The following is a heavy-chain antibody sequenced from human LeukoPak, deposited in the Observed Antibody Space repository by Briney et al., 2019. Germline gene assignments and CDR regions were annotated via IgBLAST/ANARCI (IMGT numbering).Heavy chain of an antibody. V-gene: IGHV1-46*01. D-gene: IGHD6-19*01. J-gene: IGHJ4*02. CDR2: INPSGGST. CDR3: ARDPNIAVAGWTFDYFDY. Sequence: ASVKVSCKASGYTFTSYYMHWVRQAPGQGLEWMGIINPSGGSTSYAQKFQGRVTMTRDTSTSTVYMELSSPRSEDTAVYYCARDPNIAVAGWTFDYFDYWGQGTLVTVSS. CDR1: GYTFTSYY.